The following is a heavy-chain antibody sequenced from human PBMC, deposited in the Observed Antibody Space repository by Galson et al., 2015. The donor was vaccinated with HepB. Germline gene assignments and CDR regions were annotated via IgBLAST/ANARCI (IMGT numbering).Heavy chain of an antibody. CDR1: GFTFRSYA. Sequence: SLRLSCAASGFTFRSYAMHWVRQAPGKGLEWVAVISTDGGDKHYADSVKGRFTFSRDNSINTLYLQMNSLKASDTAMYYCARYTGAAAGAFYFDYGGQGTLVTVSS. CDR2: ISTDGGDK. J-gene: IGHJ4*02. V-gene: IGHV3-30-3*01. D-gene: IGHD6-13*01. CDR3: ARYTGAAAGAFYFDY.